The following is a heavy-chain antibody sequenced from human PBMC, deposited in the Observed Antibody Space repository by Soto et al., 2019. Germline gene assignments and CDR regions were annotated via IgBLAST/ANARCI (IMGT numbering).Heavy chain of an antibody. CDR1: GFTFSNAW. V-gene: IGHV3-15*01. CDR2: IKSKTDGGTT. D-gene: IGHD4-17*01. CDR3: TTHYGDYGNFDY. Sequence: GGSLRLSCAASGFTFSNAWMSWVRQAPGKGLEWVGRIKSKTDGGTTDYAAPVKGRFTISRDDSKNTLYLQMNSLKTEDTAVYYCTTHYGDYGNFDYWGQGTLVTVSS. J-gene: IGHJ4*02.